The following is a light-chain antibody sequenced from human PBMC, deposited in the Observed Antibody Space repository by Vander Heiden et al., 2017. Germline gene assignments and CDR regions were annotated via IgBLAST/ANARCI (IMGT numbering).Light chain of an antibody. Sequence: IQMTKSPPSLPASVGDRVPITCRASHTISNYLNWYQQKPGKAPKLLICSASSLQNGVPSRFSGSGSGTDFTLTISGLQPEDVATYFCQQCYNSPRTFGQGTMLEIK. CDR3: QQCYNSPRT. V-gene: IGKV1-39*01. CDR2: SAS. CDR1: HTISNY. J-gene: IGKJ1*01.